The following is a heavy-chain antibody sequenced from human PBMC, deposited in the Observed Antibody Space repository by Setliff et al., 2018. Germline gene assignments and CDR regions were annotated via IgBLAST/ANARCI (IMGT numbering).Heavy chain of an antibody. CDR1: GGSISSGDAS. J-gene: IGHJ3*02. CDR2: INHSGST. D-gene: IGHD3-3*01. CDR3: ARGKTFFGAFIRAFDI. V-gene: IGHV4-30-2*01. Sequence: PSETLSLTCAVSGGSISSGDASWSWVRQPPGKGLEWIGEINHSGSTNYNPSLKSRVTISIDTSKNQSSLKLSSVTAADTAVYHCARGKTFFGAFIRAFDIWGQGRMVTVSS.